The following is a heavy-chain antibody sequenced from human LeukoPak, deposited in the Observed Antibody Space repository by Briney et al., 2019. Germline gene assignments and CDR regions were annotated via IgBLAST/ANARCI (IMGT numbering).Heavy chain of an antibody. V-gene: IGHV3-66*01. J-gene: IGHJ4*02. D-gene: IGHD3-10*01. CDR3: ARDRPGDGYFDY. CDR1: GFTVSSND. Sequence: GGSLRLSCAASGFTVSSNDMTWVRQTPGKGLEWVSIIYSGGNTYYADSVKGRFTISRDNSKNPLYLQMNSLRAEDTAVFYCARDRPGDGYFDYWGQGTLVTVSS. CDR2: IYSGGNT.